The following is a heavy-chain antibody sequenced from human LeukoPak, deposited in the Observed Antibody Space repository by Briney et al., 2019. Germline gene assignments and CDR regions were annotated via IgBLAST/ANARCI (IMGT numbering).Heavy chain of an antibody. CDR3: ARGRASAEDTVLRYFDWLLDY. D-gene: IGHD3-9*01. V-gene: IGHV1-69*05. J-gene: IGHJ4*02. CDR2: IIPIFGTA. Sequence: SVKVSCKASGGTFSSYAISWVRQAPGQGLEWMGGIIPIFGTANYAQKFQGRVTITTDESTSTAHMELSSLRSEDTAVYYCARGRASAEDTVLRYFDWLLDYWGQGTLVTVSS. CDR1: GGTFSSYA.